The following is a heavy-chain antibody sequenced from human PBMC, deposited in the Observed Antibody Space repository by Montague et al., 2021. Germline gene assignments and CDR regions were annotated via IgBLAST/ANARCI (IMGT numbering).Heavy chain of an antibody. J-gene: IGHJ4*02. CDR2: IYDSGST. D-gene: IGHD2-15*01. Sequence: TLSLTCSVSGGSISSGGFYWSRIRQHPGKGPEWIGSIYDSGSTNYNPSLKSRLTLSRDTSKNQVSLRLTSVTAAETAAYYCARSGGYCSGGRCDTFDYWGQGTLVTVSS. CDR3: ARSGGYCSGGRCDTFDY. CDR1: GGSISSGGFY. V-gene: IGHV4-31*03.